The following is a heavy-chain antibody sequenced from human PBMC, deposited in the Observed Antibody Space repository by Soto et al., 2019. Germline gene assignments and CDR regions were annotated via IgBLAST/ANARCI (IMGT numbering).Heavy chain of an antibody. D-gene: IGHD1-1*01. CDR1: GYTFTSYG. Sequence: ASVKVSCKASGYTFTSYGISWVRQAPGQGLEWMGWISAYNGNTNYAQKLQGRVTMTTDTSTSTAYMELSSLRSEDTAVYYCASFGYNWNDGLYYYGMDVWGQGTTVTVSS. J-gene: IGHJ6*02. CDR2: ISAYNGNT. V-gene: IGHV1-18*01. CDR3: ASFGYNWNDGLYYYGMDV.